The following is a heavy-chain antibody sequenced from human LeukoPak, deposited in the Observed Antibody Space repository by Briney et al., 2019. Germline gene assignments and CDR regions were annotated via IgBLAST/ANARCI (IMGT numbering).Heavy chain of an antibody. CDR2: INHSGST. V-gene: IGHV4-34*01. CDR3: ARGDIFFDY. Sequence: SETLSLTCAVYGGSFSGYYWSWIRQPPGKGLEWIGEINHSGSTNYNPSLKSRVTISVDTSKNQFSLKLSSVTAADTAVYYCARGDIFFDYWGQGTLVTVSS. J-gene: IGHJ4*02. D-gene: IGHD5-12*01. CDR1: GGSFSGYY.